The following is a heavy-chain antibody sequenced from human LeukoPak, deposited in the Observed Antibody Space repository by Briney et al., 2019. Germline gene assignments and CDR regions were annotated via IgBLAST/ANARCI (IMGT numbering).Heavy chain of an antibody. CDR3: ARLDIVVVPAAIGIHDAFDI. J-gene: IGHJ3*02. CDR2: IYHSGST. D-gene: IGHD2-2*02. CDR1: GYSISSGYY. Sequence: SETLSLTCAVSGYSISSGYYWGWIRQPPGKGLEWIGSIYHSGSTYYNPSVKSRVTISVDTSKNQFSLKLSSVTAADTAVYYCARLDIVVVPAAIGIHDAFDIWGQGTMVTVSS. V-gene: IGHV4-38-2*01.